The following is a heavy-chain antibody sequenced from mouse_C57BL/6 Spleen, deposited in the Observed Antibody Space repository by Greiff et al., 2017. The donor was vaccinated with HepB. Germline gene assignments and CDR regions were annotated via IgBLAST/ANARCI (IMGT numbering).Heavy chain of an antibody. V-gene: IGHV1-69*01. D-gene: IGHD1-1*01. CDR3: ARVGFYYGSSLGGWYFDV. Sequence: QVQLQQPGAELVMPGASVKLSCKASGYTFTSYWMHWVKQRPGQGLEWIGEIDPSDSYTNYNQKFKGKSTLTVDKSSSTAYMQLSSLTSEDSAVYYCARVGFYYGSSLGGWYFDVWGTGTTVTVSS. CDR1: GYTFTSYW. J-gene: IGHJ1*03. CDR2: IDPSDSYT.